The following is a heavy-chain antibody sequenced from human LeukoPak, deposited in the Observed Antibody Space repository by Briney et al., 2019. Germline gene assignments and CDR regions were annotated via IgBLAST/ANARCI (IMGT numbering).Heavy chain of an antibody. CDR3: ARSPSGELDY. CDR2: INPDNGGT. J-gene: IGHJ4*02. Sequence: GASVKVSCKTSGYTFTSYYIHWVRQAPGQGLDYMGWINPDNGGTNYAQNFQGRVIMTRDTYISTAYMQLSRLTSDDTAVYYCARSPSGELDYWGRGTLVSVSS. CDR1: GYTFTSYY. D-gene: IGHD1-26*01. V-gene: IGHV1-2*02.